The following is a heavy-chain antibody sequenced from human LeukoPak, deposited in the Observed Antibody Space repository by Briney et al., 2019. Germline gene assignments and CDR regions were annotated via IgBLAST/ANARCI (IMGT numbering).Heavy chain of an antibody. CDR3: ARVYSSSWYALFDY. V-gene: IGHV4-39*07. CDR2: IYYSGST. D-gene: IGHD6-13*01. Sequence: SETLSLTCTVSGGSISSSSYYWGWIRQPPGKGLEWIGSIYYSGSTYYNPSLKSRVTISVDTSKNQFSLKLSSVTAADTAVYYCARVYSSSWYALFDYWGQGTLVTVSS. CDR1: GGSISSSSYY. J-gene: IGHJ4*02.